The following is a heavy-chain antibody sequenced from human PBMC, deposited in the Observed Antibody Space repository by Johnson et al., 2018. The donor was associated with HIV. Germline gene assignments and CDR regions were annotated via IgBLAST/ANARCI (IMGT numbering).Heavy chain of an antibody. D-gene: IGHD6-13*01. CDR1: GFTFSSYA. V-gene: IGHV3-30-3*01. Sequence: VQLVESGGGVVQPGRSLRLSCAASGFTFSSYAMHWVRQAPGKGLEWVAVISYDGSNKYYADSVKGRFTISRDNAKNSLYLQMNSLRAEDTAVYYCARVLAAAASAFDIWGQGTMVTVSS. J-gene: IGHJ3*02. CDR3: ARVLAAAASAFDI. CDR2: ISYDGSNK.